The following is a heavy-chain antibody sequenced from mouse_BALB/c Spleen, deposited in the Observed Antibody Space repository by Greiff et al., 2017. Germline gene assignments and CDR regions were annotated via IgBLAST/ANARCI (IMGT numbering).Heavy chain of an antibody. Sequence: EVQVVESGGGLVKPGGSLKLSCAASGFAFSSYDMSWVRQTPEKRLEWVAYISSGGGSTYYPDTVKGRFTISRDNAKNTLYLQMSSLKSEDTAMYYCARHPYYGYAMDYWGQGTSVTVSS. CDR1: GFAFSSYD. CDR3: ARHPYYGYAMDY. J-gene: IGHJ4*01. D-gene: IGHD1-1*01. V-gene: IGHV5-12-1*01. CDR2: ISSGGGST.